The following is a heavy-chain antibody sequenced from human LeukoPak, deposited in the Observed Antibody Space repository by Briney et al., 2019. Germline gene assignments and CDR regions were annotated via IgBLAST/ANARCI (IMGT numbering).Heavy chain of an antibody. CDR3: AKGVRRSSDYSSPVDY. J-gene: IGHJ4*02. CDR2: ISGSGDST. CDR1: GFTFSGYA. V-gene: IGHV3-23*01. D-gene: IGHD3-22*01. Sequence: GGSLRLSCAASGFTFSGYAMSWVRQAPGKGLEWVSAISGSGDSTYYADSVKGRFTISRDNSRNTLYLQMNSLRAEDTAVYYCAKGVRRSSDYSSPVDYWGQGTLVTVSS.